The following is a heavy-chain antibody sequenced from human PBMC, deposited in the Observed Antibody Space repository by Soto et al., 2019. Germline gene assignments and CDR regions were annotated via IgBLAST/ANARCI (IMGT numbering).Heavy chain of an antibody. CDR2: ITGTASST. V-gene: IGHV3-23*01. J-gene: IGHJ4*02. CDR3: AKGAEGYVVSSLDS. D-gene: IGHD5-12*01. Sequence: EVQLLESGGGFVQPGGSLRLSCAASGFTFSDFAMTWVRQAPGRGLEWVSAITGTASSTYYADSVKGRFTISRDNSKNTLYLQMNSLRAEDTAIYYCAKGAEGYVVSSLDSWGQGTLVTVSS. CDR1: GFTFSDFA.